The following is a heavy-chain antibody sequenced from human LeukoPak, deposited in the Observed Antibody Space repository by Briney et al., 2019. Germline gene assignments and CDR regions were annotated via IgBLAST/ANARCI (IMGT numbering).Heavy chain of an antibody. CDR3: ARISGSYVFDY. V-gene: IGHV3-11*03. J-gene: IGHJ4*02. Sequence: GGSLRLSCAASGFTFSDYYMSWIRQAPGKGLEWVSYISSSTYTNYADSVKGRFTISRDNAKNSMYLQMNSPRAEDTAVYYCARISGSYVFDYWGQGTLVTVSS. CDR1: GFTFSDYY. CDR2: ISSSTYT. D-gene: IGHD1-26*01.